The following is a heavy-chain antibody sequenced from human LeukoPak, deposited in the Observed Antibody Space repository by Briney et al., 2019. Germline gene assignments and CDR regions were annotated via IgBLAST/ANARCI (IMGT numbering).Heavy chain of an antibody. D-gene: IGHD6-13*01. V-gene: IGHV4-59*01. CDR3: ARERIAAAQNWFDP. CDR2: IYYSGST. Sequence: PSETLSLTCTVSGGSISSYYWSWIRQPPGKGLEWIGYIYYSGSTNYNPSLKSRVTISVDTSENQFSLKLSSVTAADTAVYYCARERIAAAQNWFDPWGQGTLVTVSS. J-gene: IGHJ5*02. CDR1: GGSISSYY.